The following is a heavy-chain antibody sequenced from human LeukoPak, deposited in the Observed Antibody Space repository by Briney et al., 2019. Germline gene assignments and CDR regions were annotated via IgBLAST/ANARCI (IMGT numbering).Heavy chain of an antibody. Sequence: PSETLSLTCTVSGGSISSFYWSWIRQPAGKGLEWIGRISSSGSTNYNPSLKSRVTMSVDKSKNQFSLKLTSVTAADTAVYYCARDISWFDPWGQGTLVTVSS. V-gene: IGHV4-4*07. J-gene: IGHJ5*02. CDR1: GGSISSFY. CDR2: ISSSGST. CDR3: ARDISWFDP. D-gene: IGHD3-3*02.